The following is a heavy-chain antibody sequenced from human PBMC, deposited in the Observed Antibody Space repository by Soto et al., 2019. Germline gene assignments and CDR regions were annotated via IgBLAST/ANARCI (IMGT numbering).Heavy chain of an antibody. CDR2: IYTSGST. CDR1: GGSISSYY. Sequence: SETLSLTCTVSGGSISSYYWSWIRQPAGKGLEWIGRIYTSGSTNYNPSPKSRVTMSVDTSKNQFSLKLSSVTAADTAVYYCARVRDYTTPYYFDYWGQGTLVTVSS. D-gene: IGHD4-17*01. CDR3: ARVRDYTTPYYFDY. J-gene: IGHJ4*02. V-gene: IGHV4-4*07.